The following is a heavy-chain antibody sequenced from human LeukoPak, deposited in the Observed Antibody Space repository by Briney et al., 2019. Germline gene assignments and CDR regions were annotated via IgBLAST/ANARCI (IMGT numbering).Heavy chain of an antibody. CDR3: AKDDYYYDSSGYFPAPDY. D-gene: IGHD3-22*01. CDR1: GFTISSYW. CDR2: ISYDGSNK. Sequence: GGPLRLSCAASGFTISSYWMSWVRQAPGKGLEGVAVISYDGSNKYYADSVKGRFTISRDNSKNTLYLQMNSLRAEDTAVYYCAKDDYYYDSSGYFPAPDYWGQGTLVTVSS. V-gene: IGHV3-30*18. J-gene: IGHJ4*02.